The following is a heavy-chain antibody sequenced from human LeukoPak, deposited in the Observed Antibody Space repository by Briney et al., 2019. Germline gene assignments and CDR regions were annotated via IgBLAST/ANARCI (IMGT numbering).Heavy chain of an antibody. V-gene: IGHV4-34*01. CDR2: INHSGST. CDR3: ARRPTGDPKFDY. D-gene: IGHD7-27*01. Sequence: SETLSLTCAVYGGSFSGYYWSWIRQPPGKGLEWIGEINHSGSTNYNPSLKSRVTISVDTSKNQFSLKLSSVTAADTAVYYCARRPTGDPKFDYWGQGTLVTVSS. J-gene: IGHJ4*02. CDR1: GGSFSGYY.